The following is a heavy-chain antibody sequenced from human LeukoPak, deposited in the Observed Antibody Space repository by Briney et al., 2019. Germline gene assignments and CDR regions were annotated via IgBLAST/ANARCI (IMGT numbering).Heavy chain of an antibody. D-gene: IGHD1-14*01. CDR2: IYYSGST. CDR3: ARVSHTETFGY. CDR1: GGSISSYY. V-gene: IGHV4-59*01. J-gene: IGHJ4*02. Sequence: PSETLSLTCTVSGGSISSYYWSWIRQPPGKALEWIGYIYYSGSTNYNPSLTSRVTISVDTSKNQFSLKLRSVTAADTAVYYCARVSHTETFGYWGQGTLVTVSS.